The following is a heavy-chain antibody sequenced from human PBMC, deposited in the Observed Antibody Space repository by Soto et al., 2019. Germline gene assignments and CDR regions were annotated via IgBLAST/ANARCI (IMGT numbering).Heavy chain of an antibody. CDR1: GGSFVNSA. CDR3: STGVIWIGYFTVDS. D-gene: IGHD3-3*01. V-gene: IGHV1-69*13. CDR2: FIPVYRTL. J-gene: IGHJ4*02. Sequence: SVKVSCKASGGSFVNSAINWVRQTPGQGLEWLGGFIPVYRTLNYAQKFQGRVTITADESTGTAFMTLSSLASDDTAVYYCSTGVIWIGYFTVDSWGQGTRVTVSS.